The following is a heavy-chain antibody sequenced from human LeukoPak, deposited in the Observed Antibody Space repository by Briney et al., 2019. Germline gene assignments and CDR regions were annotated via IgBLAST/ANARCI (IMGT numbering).Heavy chain of an antibody. CDR3: AKGVSVAGYYFDY. D-gene: IGHD6-19*01. Sequence: PGGSLRLSCVASGFTFSSYAMNWVRQAPGKGPEWVSGISGSGGSTNYADSVKGRFTISRDNSKNTLYLQMNSLRAEDTAVYYCAKGVSVAGYYFDYWGQGTLVTVSS. J-gene: IGHJ4*02. CDR1: GFTFSSYA. V-gene: IGHV3-23*01. CDR2: ISGSGGST.